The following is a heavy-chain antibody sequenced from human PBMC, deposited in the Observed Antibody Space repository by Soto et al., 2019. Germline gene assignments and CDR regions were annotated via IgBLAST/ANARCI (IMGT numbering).Heavy chain of an antibody. Sequence: SETLSLTCTVSGGSINTFYWSWVRQPAGKGLEWIGRIFSSGSTSFNPSLESRVAMSVDTSKNHFSLNLSSVTAADTAVYYCARGKLSDYVWGSYRYHFDYWGQGTVVTVSS. D-gene: IGHD3-16*02. CDR1: GGSINTFY. CDR2: IFSSGST. CDR3: ARGKLSDYVWGSYRYHFDY. V-gene: IGHV4-4*07. J-gene: IGHJ4*02.